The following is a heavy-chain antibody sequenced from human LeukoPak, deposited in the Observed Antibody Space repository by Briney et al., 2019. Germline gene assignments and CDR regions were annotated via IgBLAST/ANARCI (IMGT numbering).Heavy chain of an antibody. J-gene: IGHJ6*04. V-gene: IGHV3-48*03. CDR3: AREGYYGSGSYSYYYYGMDV. D-gene: IGHD3-10*01. CDR1: GFTFNSYE. CDR2: ISSSGSTI. Sequence: PGGSLRLSCAASGFTFNSYEMNWVRQAPGKGLEWVSYISSSGSTIYYADSVKGRFTISRDNAKNSLYLQMNSLRAEDTAVYYCAREGYYGSGSYSYYYYGMDVWGKGTTVTVSS.